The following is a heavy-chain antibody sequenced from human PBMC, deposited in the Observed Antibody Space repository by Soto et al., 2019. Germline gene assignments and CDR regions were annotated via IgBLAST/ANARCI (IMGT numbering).Heavy chain of an antibody. CDR3: ARWDCGDRKVDY. CDR2: IYYSGST. D-gene: IGHD4-17*01. V-gene: IGHV4-39*01. Sequence: QLQLQESGPGLVKPSETLSLTCTVSGGSISSSSYYWGWIRQPPGKGLEWIGSIYYSGSTYYNPSLKSRVTISVDTSKNQFSLKLSSVTAADTAVYYFARWDCGDRKVDYWGQGTLVTVSS. CDR1: GGSISSSSYY. J-gene: IGHJ4*02.